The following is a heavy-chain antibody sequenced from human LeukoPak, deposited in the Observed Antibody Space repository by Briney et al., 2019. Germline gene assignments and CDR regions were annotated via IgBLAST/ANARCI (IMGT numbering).Heavy chain of an antibody. D-gene: IGHD6-13*01. J-gene: IGHJ4*02. Sequence: PSETLSLTCAVSGYPISSGCWWGWIRQPPGKGLEWIGYIYKTGTTYYSPSLKSRVTMSVDTARNQFSLKVSSVTAVDTAVYYCARTPSSWPKSIDYWGQGTLVTVSS. CDR3: ARTPSSWPKSIDY. V-gene: IGHV4-28*01. CDR2: IYKTGTT. CDR1: GYPISSGCW.